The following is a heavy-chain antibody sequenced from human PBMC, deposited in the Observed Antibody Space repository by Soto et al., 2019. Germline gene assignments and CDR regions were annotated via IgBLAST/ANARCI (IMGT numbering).Heavy chain of an antibody. CDR2: IYYSGST. Sequence: QVQLHESGPGLVKPSETLSLTCPVSGGSVSSGSYYWSWIRQPPGKGLEWIGYIYYSGSTNYNPSLKSRVTISVYTSKNQFSLRLSSVTAADTAVYYCARASGSYPLAYWCQGTLVTVSS. D-gene: IGHD1-26*01. J-gene: IGHJ4*02. CDR3: ARASGSYPLAY. V-gene: IGHV4-61*01. CDR1: GGSVSSGSYY.